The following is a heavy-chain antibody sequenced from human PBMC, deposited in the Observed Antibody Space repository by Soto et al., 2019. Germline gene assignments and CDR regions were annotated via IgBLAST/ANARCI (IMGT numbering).Heavy chain of an antibody. CDR1: GFTFDSDW. V-gene: IGHV3-7*01. CDR2: INQDGSEK. J-gene: IGHJ4*02. Sequence: HPGGSLRLSCAASGFTFDSDWMDWVRQAPGKGLEWVANINQDGSEKNYVDSVKGRFTIFRDNAKNSLYLQMSSLTAEDSALYFCSRSLNYWGQGTLVTVSS. CDR3: SRSLNY.